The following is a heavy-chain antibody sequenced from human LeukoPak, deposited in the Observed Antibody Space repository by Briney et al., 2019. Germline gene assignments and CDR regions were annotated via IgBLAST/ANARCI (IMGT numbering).Heavy chain of an antibody. CDR2: ISAYNGNT. V-gene: IGHV1-18*01. D-gene: IGHD3-22*01. CDR3: AAFLGGYNSSGLNY. Sequence: ASVKVSCKASGYTFTSYGISWVRQAPGQGLEWMGWISAYNGNTNYAQKLQGRVTMTTDTSTSTAYMELRSLRSDDTAVYFCAAFLGGYNSSGLNYWGQGTLVTVSS. CDR1: GYTFTSYG. J-gene: IGHJ4*02.